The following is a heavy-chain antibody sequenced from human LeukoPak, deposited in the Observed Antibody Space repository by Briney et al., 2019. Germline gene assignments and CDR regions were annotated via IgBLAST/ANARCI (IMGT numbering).Heavy chain of an antibody. CDR1: GYTFTSYD. Sequence: ASVKVSCKASGYTFTSYDINWVRQATGQGLEWMGWMNPNSGNTGYAQKFQGRVTMTRNTSISTAYMELRSLRSDDTAVYYCARHIIRGIWFDPWGQGTLVTVSS. V-gene: IGHV1-8*01. J-gene: IGHJ5*02. D-gene: IGHD1-26*01. CDR3: ARHIIRGIWFDP. CDR2: MNPNSGNT.